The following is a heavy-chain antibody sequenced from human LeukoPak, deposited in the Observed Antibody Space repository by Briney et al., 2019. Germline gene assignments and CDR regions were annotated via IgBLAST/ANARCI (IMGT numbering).Heavy chain of an antibody. CDR3: ARPREGYSGYDGPFDY. J-gene: IGHJ4*02. CDR2: ISYDGSNK. Sequence: PGGSLRLSCAASGFTFSSYGMHWVRQAPGKGLEWVAVISYDGSNKYYADSVKGRFTISRDNSKNTLYLQMNSLRAEDTAVYYCARPREGYSGYDGPFDYWGQGTLVTVSS. V-gene: IGHV3-30*03. D-gene: IGHD5-12*01. CDR1: GFTFSSYG.